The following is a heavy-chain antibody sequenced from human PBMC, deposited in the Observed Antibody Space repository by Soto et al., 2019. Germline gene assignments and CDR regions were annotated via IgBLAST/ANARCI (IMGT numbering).Heavy chain of an antibody. J-gene: IGHJ5*02. D-gene: IGHD3-22*01. Sequence: PSETLSLTCSVSGDSISNSRFYWAWIRQPPGEGLEWIGSIYHTGNAYYNPSLKSRVTISVDTSKNHFSLKLTSVTAADASLYYCARDFFDSSDYTTNWFDPWGQGTLVTVS. CDR1: GDSISNSRFY. CDR3: ARDFFDSSDYTTNWFDP. CDR2: IYHTGNA. V-gene: IGHV4-39*02.